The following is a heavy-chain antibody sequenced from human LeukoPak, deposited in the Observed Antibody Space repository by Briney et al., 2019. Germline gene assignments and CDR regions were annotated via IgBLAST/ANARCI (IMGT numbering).Heavy chain of an antibody. CDR3: ARLPLRSHFDY. CDR1: GGSISSYY. J-gene: IGHJ4*02. V-gene: IGHV4-59*08. Sequence: SETLSLTCTVSGGSISSYYWSWIRQPPGKGLEWIGYIYYAGTTNYNPSLKSRVTISVDTSKKQLSLKLSSVTAADTAVYYCARLPLRSHFDYWGQGTLVTVSS. CDR2: IYYAGTT.